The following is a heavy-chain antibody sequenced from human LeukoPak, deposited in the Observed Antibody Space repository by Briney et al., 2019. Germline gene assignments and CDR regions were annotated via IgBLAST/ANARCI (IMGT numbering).Heavy chain of an antibody. J-gene: IGHJ3*02. CDR2: IKQAGSEK. Sequence: GGSLRLSCAASGFTFSSYWMSWVRQAPGKGLEWVANIKQAGSEKYYVDSVKGRFTISRDNAKNSLYLQMNSLRAEDTAVYYCARGQYYYDSSGYLTAGAFDIWGQGTMVTVSS. CDR1: GFTFSSYW. CDR3: ARGQYYYDSSGYLTAGAFDI. V-gene: IGHV3-7*01. D-gene: IGHD3-22*01.